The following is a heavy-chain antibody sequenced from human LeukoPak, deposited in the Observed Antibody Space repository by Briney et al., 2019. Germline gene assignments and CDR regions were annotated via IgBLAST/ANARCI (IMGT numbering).Heavy chain of an antibody. CDR1: GGSVSSNIVT. Sequence: SQTLSLTCDISGGSVSSNIVTWSWIRQSPSRGLEWMGRIYYKSRWYIDYAPFVKGRITIKSDTSKNQFSLHLNSVTPEDTAVYYCARAGGQRDFDYWGPGILVTVSS. CDR3: ARAGGQRDFDY. V-gene: IGHV6-1*01. J-gene: IGHJ4*02. CDR2: IYYKSRWYI. D-gene: IGHD2-15*01.